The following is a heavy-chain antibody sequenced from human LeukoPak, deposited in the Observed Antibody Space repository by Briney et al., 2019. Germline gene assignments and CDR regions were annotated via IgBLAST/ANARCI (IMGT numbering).Heavy chain of an antibody. V-gene: IGHV4-39*01. CDR1: GGSISSSSYY. CDR2: IYYSGST. D-gene: IGHD5-24*01. J-gene: IGHJ3*02. CDR3: ASITPESDAFDI. Sequence: SETLSLTCTVSGGSISSSSYYWGWIRQPPGKGLEWIGSIYYSGSTYYNPSLKSRVTISVDTSKNQFSLKLSSVTAADTAAYYCASITPESDAFDIWGQGTMVTVSS.